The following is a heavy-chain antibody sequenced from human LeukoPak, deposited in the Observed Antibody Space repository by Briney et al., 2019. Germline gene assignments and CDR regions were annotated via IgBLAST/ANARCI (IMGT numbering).Heavy chain of an antibody. CDR2: IYSGGST. CDR3: ARDGSGSYYVD. Sequence: GGSLRLSCAASGFTVSSNYMSWVRQAPGKGLEWVSVIYSGGSTYYADSVKGRFTISRDNSKNTVYLQMNSLRAEDTAAYYCARDGSGSYYVDWGQGTLVTVSS. V-gene: IGHV3-66*01. J-gene: IGHJ4*02. D-gene: IGHD3-10*01. CDR1: GFTVSSNY.